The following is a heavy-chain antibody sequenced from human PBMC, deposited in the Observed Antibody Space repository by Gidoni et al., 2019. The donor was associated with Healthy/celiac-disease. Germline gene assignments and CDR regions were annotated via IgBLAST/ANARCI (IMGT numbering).Heavy chain of an antibody. CDR3: ARDWSGYYSVIDWYFDL. D-gene: IGHD3-3*01. V-gene: IGHV3-21*01. Sequence: EVQLVESGGGLVKPGGSLRLSCAASGFTFSSYSMNWVRQAPGKGLEWVSSISSSSSYIYYADSVKGRFTISRDNAKNSLYLQMNSLRAEDTAVYYCARDWSGYYSVIDWYFDLWGRGTLVTVSS. J-gene: IGHJ2*01. CDR1: GFTFSSYS. CDR2: ISSSSSYI.